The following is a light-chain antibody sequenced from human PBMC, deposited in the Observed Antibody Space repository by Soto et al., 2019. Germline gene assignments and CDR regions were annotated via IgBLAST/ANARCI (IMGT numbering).Light chain of an antibody. CDR2: EAS. J-gene: IGKJ1*01. Sequence: DIQMTQSPSTLSASVGDRVTITCRASQSISSWLAWYQQKPGKAPNLLIYEASRLESAVPSRFSGGASGTEFTLTINSLQPDDFATYFCQQYSSYPETLGQGTKV. V-gene: IGKV1-5*03. CDR1: QSISSW. CDR3: QQYSSYPET.